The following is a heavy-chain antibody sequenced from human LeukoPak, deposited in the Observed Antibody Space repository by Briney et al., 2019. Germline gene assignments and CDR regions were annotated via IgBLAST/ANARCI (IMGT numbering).Heavy chain of an antibody. CDR2: INPSGGST. V-gene: IGHV1-46*01. CDR1: GYTFTSYY. Sequence: GASVKVSCKASGYTFTSYYMHWVRQAPGHGLEWMGIINPSGGSTSYAQKFQGRVTMTRDTSTSTVYMELSSLRSEDTAVYYCAIPAPTVTGAEYLQHWGQGTLVTVSS. J-gene: IGHJ1*01. D-gene: IGHD4-17*01. CDR3: AIPAPTVTGAEYLQH.